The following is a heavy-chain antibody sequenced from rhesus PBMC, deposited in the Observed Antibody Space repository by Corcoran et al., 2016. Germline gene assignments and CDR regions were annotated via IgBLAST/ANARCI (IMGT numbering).Heavy chain of an antibody. J-gene: IGHJ4*01. V-gene: IGHV4-80*01. D-gene: IGHD1-44*02. CDR1: GASISSNW. CDR2: INGNSGST. CDR3: TRDRIVGAFNY. Sequence: QVQLQESGPGLVKPSETLSLTCTVSGASISSNWWSWIRQPPGKGLAWIGEINGNSGSTYPTPSLTSRVTISKDASKNQFYRKLSSVTAADTAVYYCTRDRIVGAFNYWGQGVLVTVSS.